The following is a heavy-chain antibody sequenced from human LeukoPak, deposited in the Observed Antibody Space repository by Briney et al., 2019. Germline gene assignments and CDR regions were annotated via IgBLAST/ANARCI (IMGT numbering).Heavy chain of an antibody. CDR2: ISGSGGNT. CDR1: GFTFSSYA. J-gene: IGHJ3*02. D-gene: IGHD3-3*01. CDR3: ARDLSVDALDI. Sequence: PGGSLRLSCAASGFTFSSYAMSWVRQAPGKGLVWVSGISGSGGNTYYADSVRGRITISRDNSKNTLYLQMNSLRAEDTAVYYCARDLSVDALDICGQGTMITVSS. V-gene: IGHV3-23*01.